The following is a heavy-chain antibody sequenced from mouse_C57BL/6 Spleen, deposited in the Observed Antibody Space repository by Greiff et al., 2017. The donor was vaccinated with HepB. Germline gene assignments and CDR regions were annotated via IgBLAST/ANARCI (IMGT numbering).Heavy chain of an antibody. V-gene: IGHV1-63*01. D-gene: IGHD2-3*01. Sequence: QVQLQQSGAELVRPGTSVKMSCKASGYTFTNYWIGWAKQRPGHGLEWIGDIYPGGGYTNYNEKFKGKATLTADKSSSTAYMQFSSLTSEDSAIYYCARYDGYYGYYFDYWGQGTTRTVSS. CDR3: ARYDGYYGYYFDY. CDR1: GYTFTNYW. CDR2: IYPGGGYT. J-gene: IGHJ2*01.